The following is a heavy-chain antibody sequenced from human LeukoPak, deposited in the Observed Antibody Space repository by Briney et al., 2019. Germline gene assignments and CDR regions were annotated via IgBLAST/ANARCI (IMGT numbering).Heavy chain of an antibody. CDR2: INALRTT. J-gene: IGHJ4*02. CDR3: ARSVEGSFDY. CDR1: GFTFSPYS. D-gene: IGHD6-19*01. V-gene: IGHV3-48*01. Sequence: GESLRLSCVASGFTFSPYSINWIRQAPGKGLEWISYINALRTTYYADSVAGRLTISRDNAKNSVFLQMNSLRVEDTAVYYCARSVEGSFDYWGQGTVVTVSS.